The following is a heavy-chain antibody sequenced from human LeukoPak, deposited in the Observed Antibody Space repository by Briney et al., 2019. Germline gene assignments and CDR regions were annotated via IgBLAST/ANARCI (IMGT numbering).Heavy chain of an antibody. CDR2: ISGSGGST. Sequence: GGSLRLSCAASGFTFSSYGMSWVRQAPGKGLEWVSAISGSGGSTYYADSVKGRFTISRDNSKSTLYLQMNSLRAEDTAVYYCAKAATVTPNYYYYMDVWGKGTTVTISS. V-gene: IGHV3-23*01. CDR1: GFTFSSYG. J-gene: IGHJ6*03. CDR3: AKAATVTPNYYYYMDV. D-gene: IGHD4-17*01.